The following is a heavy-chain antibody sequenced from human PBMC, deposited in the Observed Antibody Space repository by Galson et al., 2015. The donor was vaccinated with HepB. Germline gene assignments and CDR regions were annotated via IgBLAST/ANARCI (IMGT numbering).Heavy chain of an antibody. J-gene: IGHJ4*02. CDR1: GFTFSNYG. V-gene: IGHV3-48*02. Sequence: SLRLSCAASGFTFSNYGMYWVRQAPGKGLEWVSYISNGSSTIHYADSVKGRFTISRDNGKNALYLQMNSLRDEDTAVYYCARESCIEGSCYSAFDYWGQGTLVTVSS. CDR2: ISNGSSTI. CDR3: ARESCIEGSCYSAFDY. D-gene: IGHD2-2*01.